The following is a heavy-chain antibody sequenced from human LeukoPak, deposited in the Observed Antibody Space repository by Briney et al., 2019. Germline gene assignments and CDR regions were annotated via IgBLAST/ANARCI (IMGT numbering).Heavy chain of an antibody. CDR1: GFTFSSYG. J-gene: IGHJ4*02. CDR2: IWYDGSNK. V-gene: IGHV3-33*06. CDR3: AKDTGLVGATRYYFDY. D-gene: IGHD1-26*01. Sequence: LGGSLRLSCAASGFTFSSYGMHWVRQAPGKGLEWVAVIWYDGSNKYYADSVKGRFTISRDNSQNTLYLQMNSLRVEDTAVYYCAKDTGLVGATRYYFDYWGQGTLVTVSS.